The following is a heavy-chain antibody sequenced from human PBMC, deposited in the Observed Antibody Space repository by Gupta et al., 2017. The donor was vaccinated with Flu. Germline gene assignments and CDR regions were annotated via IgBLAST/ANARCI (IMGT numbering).Heavy chain of an antibody. CDR2: IRNDDGGK. V-gene: IGHV3-7*01. Sequence: QAPGKGLEGVSSIRNDDGGKDYVASVKCRFTISKGSAGNSLYLQMNSLRVEDTAVYYCAEGGHDSKYPWFDPWGQGTLVSVSS. CDR3: AEGGHDSKYPWFDP. J-gene: IGHJ5*02. D-gene: IGHD4-4*01.